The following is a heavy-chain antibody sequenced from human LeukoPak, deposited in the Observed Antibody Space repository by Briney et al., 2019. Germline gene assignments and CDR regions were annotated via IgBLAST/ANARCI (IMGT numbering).Heavy chain of an antibody. CDR3: AKGNWGERLDWYFDL. CDR2: ITGSGGST. D-gene: IGHD1-26*01. Sequence: PGGSLRLSCAASGFTFSSYDMSWVRQAPGSGLEWVSGITGSGGSTYYVDSVKGRFTISRDNSKNTLYLQMNSLRAEDTAVYYCAKGNWGERLDWYFDLWGRGTLVTGSS. CDR1: GFTFSSYD. V-gene: IGHV3-23*01. J-gene: IGHJ2*01.